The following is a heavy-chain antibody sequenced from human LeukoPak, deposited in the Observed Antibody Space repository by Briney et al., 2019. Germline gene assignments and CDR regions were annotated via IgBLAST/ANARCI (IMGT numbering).Heavy chain of an antibody. Sequence: GGSLGLSCAASGFTFSTSWMNWVRQAPGKGLEWVANINQDGSEKYYVDSVKGRFSISRDNAKNSLYLQMNSLRAEDTAVYCGVVYWGQGILVTVSS. CDR3: VVY. CDR2: INQDGSEK. J-gene: IGHJ4*02. CDR1: GFTFSTSW. V-gene: IGHV3-7*01. D-gene: IGHD1-26*01.